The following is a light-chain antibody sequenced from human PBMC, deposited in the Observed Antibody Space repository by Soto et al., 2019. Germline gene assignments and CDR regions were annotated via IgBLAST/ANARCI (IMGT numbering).Light chain of an antibody. V-gene: IGKV1-5*01. CDR2: DAS. Sequence: DIQMTQSPSTLSASVGDRVTITCRASQRISTWLAWYQQKPGKAPNLLIYDASTWESGVPSRFSGSGSGTESTLTISSLQPDDFASYYCQQYNSYSTFGPGTKVEIK. CDR1: QRISTW. CDR3: QQYNSYST. J-gene: IGKJ1*01.